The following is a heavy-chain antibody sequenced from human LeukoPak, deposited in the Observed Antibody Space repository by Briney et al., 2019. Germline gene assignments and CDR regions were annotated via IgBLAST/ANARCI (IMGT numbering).Heavy chain of an antibody. V-gene: IGHV3-23*01. J-gene: IGHJ4*02. Sequence: GGSLRLSCAASGFTFSSYAMSWVRQAPGKGLEWVSAISGSGGSTYYADSVKGRFTISGDNSKNTLYLQMNSLRAEDTAVYYCAKGSHKLRYFDWLLFYFDYWGQGTLVTVSS. CDR2: ISGSGGST. D-gene: IGHD3-9*01. CDR3: AKGSHKLRYFDWLLFYFDY. CDR1: GFTFSSYA.